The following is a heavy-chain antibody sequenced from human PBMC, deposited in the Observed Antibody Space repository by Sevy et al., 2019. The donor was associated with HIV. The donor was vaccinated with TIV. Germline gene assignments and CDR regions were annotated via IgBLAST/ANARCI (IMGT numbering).Heavy chain of an antibody. Sequence: GGSLRLSCEASGFTVSGNYMAWVRLAPGKGLEWVSLIDSGGSTYYADSVQGRFSISRDNAKNTLYLQINPLRAEDTAGYFCARDRYYDASGYYYYYYGMDVWGQGTTVTVSS. J-gene: IGHJ6*02. CDR1: GFTVSGNY. V-gene: IGHV3-66*01. CDR2: IDSGGST. CDR3: ARDRYYDASGYYYYYYGMDV. D-gene: IGHD3-22*01.